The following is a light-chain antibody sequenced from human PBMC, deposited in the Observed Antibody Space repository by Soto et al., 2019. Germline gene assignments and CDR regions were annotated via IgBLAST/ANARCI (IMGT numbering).Light chain of an antibody. J-gene: IGKJ1*01. Sequence: DIQMTQSPSSLSASVGDRVTITCRASQGIIDYLAWYQQKPGKVPKLLIYAASTLQSGVPSRFSGSGSGTDCTLTISSLQPEDVATYYCQKYNTAPQTFGPGTRVEIK. CDR2: AAS. CDR1: QGIIDY. CDR3: QKYNTAPQT. V-gene: IGKV1-27*01.